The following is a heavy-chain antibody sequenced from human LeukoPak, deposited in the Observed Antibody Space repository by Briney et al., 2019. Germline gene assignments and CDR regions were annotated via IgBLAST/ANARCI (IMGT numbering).Heavy chain of an antibody. CDR3: ARDADSDDSSGYYPRVGYYYYMDV. D-gene: IGHD3-22*01. CDR1: GYTFTGYY. J-gene: IGHJ6*03. Sequence: ASVKVSCKASGYTFTGYYMHWVRQAPGQGLEWMGWINPNSGGTNYAQKFQGRVTMTRDTSISTAYMELSRLRSDDTAVYYCARDADSDDSSGYYPRVGYYYYMDVWGKGTTVTVSS. V-gene: IGHV1-2*02. CDR2: INPNSGGT.